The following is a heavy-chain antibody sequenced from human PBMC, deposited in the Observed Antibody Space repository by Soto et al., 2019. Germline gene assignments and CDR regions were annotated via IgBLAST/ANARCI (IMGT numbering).Heavy chain of an antibody. Sequence: QVQLVQSGAEVKKPGASVKVSCKASGYTFTSYDINWVRQATGQGLEWMGWMNPNSGNTGYAQKFQGRVAMTRNTSISTAYMELSSLRSEDTAVYYCARGRGRRSPTHYYGMDVWGQGTTVTVSS. D-gene: IGHD4-17*01. CDR2: MNPNSGNT. J-gene: IGHJ6*02. CDR1: GYTFTSYD. V-gene: IGHV1-8*01. CDR3: ARGRGRRSPTHYYGMDV.